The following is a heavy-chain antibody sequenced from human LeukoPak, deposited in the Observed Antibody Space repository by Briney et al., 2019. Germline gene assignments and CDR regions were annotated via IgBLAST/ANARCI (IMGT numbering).Heavy chain of an antibody. CDR2: IKSKTDGGTT. CDR1: GFTFSNVW. Sequence: GGSLRLSCAASGFTFSNVWMSWVRQAPGEGLEWVGRIKSKTDGGTTDYAAPVKGRFTISRDDSKNTLYVQMNSLKTEDTAVYYCTTGPYDYGSGTYYHWGQGTLVTVSS. D-gene: IGHD3-10*01. CDR3: TTGPYDYGSGTYYH. J-gene: IGHJ4*02. V-gene: IGHV3-15*01.